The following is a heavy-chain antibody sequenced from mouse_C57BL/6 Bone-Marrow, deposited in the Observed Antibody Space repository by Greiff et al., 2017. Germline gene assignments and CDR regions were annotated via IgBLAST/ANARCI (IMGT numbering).Heavy chain of an antibody. CDR2: IWWDDDK. D-gene: IGHD1-1*01. CDR1: GFSLSTFGMG. V-gene: IGHV8-8*01. J-gene: IGHJ3*01. Sequence: QVTLKVSGPGILQPSQPLSLTCSFSGFSLSTFGMGVGWIRQPSGQGLEWLAHIWWDDDKYTNPALKSRLTIYKDTYKNQVFLKVAHVDTADTATYFCTLNAPYYYCSWFSDWGQGTLVIVTA. CDR3: TLNAPYYYCSWFSD.